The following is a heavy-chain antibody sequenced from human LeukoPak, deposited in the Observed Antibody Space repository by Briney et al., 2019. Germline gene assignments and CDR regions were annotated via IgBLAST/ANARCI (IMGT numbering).Heavy chain of an antibody. V-gene: IGHV3-64*01. J-gene: IGHJ4*02. Sequence: PGGSLRLSCAASGFTFSSYAMHWVRQAPGRGLEYVSGISSNGGSTYYANSVKGRFTISRDNSKNTLYLQMGSLRAEDMALYYCARVGPHGYNSFDYWGQGTLVTVSS. D-gene: IGHD3-10*01. CDR1: GFTFSSYA. CDR3: ARVGPHGYNSFDY. CDR2: ISSNGGST.